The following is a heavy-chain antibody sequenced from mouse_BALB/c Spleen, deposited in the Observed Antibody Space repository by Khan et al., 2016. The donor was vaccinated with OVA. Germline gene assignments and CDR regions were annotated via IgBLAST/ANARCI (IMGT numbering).Heavy chain of an antibody. CDR3: EREASSWDFSFPY. J-gene: IGHJ3*01. Sequence: VQLQQSGPELIKPGASVKMSCKASGYTFTNYVIHWVRQRPGQGLEWIGYINPSNDGTRYNEKFKGKATLPSDKSSSTAYLEFSSLTSEDSAVYYGEREASSWDFSFPYWGQGTLVTVSA. V-gene: IGHV1S136*01. CDR2: INPSNDGT. D-gene: IGHD4-1*01. CDR1: GYTFTNYV.